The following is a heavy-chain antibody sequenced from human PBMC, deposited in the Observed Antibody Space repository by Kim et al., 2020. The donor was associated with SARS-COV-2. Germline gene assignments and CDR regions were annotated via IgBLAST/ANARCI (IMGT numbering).Heavy chain of an antibody. CDR3: ARDLVGGTSSGGWFDP. Sequence: SETLSLTCSVAGGSISSDYWSWIRQPAGKPLEWIGRIYTSGDTHYNPSLKSRVTVSVDKSKNQCSLDLTSVTAADTAVYYCARDLVGGTSSGGWFDPWGQGILVTVSS. CDR2: IYTSGDT. D-gene: IGHD6-6*01. V-gene: IGHV4-4*07. CDR1: GGSISSDY. J-gene: IGHJ5*02.